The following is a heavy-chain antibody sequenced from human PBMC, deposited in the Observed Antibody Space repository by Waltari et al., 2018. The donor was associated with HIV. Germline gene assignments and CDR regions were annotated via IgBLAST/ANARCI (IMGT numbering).Heavy chain of an antibody. D-gene: IGHD1-1*01. CDR2: IIPMFGTP. Sequence: QVQLVQSGAEAKKPRSSVKVCCKASASTLRSTAISWVRQAPGQGLEWMGGIIPMFGTPSYARKFQGRVTITADASTSTVYMDLNSLRSEDTAVYYCAKTGQLSQLYSFDYWGQGTVVTVSS. CDR1: ASTLRSTA. V-gene: IGHV1-69*12. J-gene: IGHJ4*02. CDR3: AKTGQLSQLYSFDY.